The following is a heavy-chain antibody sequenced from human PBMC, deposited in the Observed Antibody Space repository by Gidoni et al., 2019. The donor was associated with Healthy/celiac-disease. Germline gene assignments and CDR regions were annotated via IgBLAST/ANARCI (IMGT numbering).Heavy chain of an antibody. CDR2: ISGSGGST. Sequence: VHLLASGGGLVQSWGSLRLSCEASGVTFSSYALRWVRQAPGKGLEWVSAISGSGGSTYYADSVKGRFTISRDNSKNTLYLQMNSLRAEDTAVYYCAKDEPDIVVVPAAMVDAFDIWGQGTMVTVSS. CDR1: GVTFSSYA. J-gene: IGHJ3*02. CDR3: AKDEPDIVVVPAAMVDAFDI. V-gene: IGHV3-23*01. D-gene: IGHD2-2*01.